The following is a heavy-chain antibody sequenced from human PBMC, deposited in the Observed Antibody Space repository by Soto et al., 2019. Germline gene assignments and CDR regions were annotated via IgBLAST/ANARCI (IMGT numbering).Heavy chain of an antibody. V-gene: IGHV3-23*01. D-gene: IGHD6-19*01. Sequence: GGSLRLSCAASGFTFSSYAMSWVRQAPGKGLEWVSAISGSGGSTYYADYVKGRFTISRDNSKNTLYLQMNSLRAEDTAVYYCASPPYSSGWTPHSPFDYWGQGTLVTVSS. CDR3: ASPPYSSGWTPHSPFDY. J-gene: IGHJ4*02. CDR1: GFTFSSYA. CDR2: ISGSGGST.